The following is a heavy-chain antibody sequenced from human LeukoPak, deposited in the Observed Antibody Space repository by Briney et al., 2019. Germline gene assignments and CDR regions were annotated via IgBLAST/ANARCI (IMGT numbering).Heavy chain of an antibody. CDR2: INHSGST. Sequence: SETLSLTCAVYGGSFSGYYWSWIRHPSGKGLELIGEINHSGSTNYNPSLKSRVTISVDTSKNQFSLKLSSVTAADTAVYYCATRSYYYGSGLDDYWGQGTLVTVSS. CDR3: ATRSYYYGSGLDDY. J-gene: IGHJ4*02. CDR1: GGSFSGYY. V-gene: IGHV4-34*01. D-gene: IGHD3-10*01.